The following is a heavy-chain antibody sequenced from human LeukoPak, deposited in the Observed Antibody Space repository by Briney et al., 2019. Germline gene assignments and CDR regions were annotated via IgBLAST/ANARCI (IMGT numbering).Heavy chain of an antibody. J-gene: IGHJ4*02. CDR3: ARGGYDSSGYYYFQFDY. V-gene: IGHV5-51*01. Sequence: GESLKISCKGSGYSFISHWIGWVRQVPGKGLEWMGIIYPGDSDTRYSPAFEGQVTMSVDKSISTAYLQWSSLKASDTAMYYCARGGYDSSGYYYFQFDYWGQGTLVTVSS. CDR1: GYSFISHW. CDR2: IYPGDSDT. D-gene: IGHD3-22*01.